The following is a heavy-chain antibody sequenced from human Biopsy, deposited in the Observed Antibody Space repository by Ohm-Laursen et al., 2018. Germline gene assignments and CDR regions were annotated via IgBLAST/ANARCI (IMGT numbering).Heavy chain of an antibody. CDR3: ARDVAVLRFFDRSGAWFDP. D-gene: IGHD3-9*01. CDR2: INPSRSSM. J-gene: IGHJ5*02. CDR1: GFTFTNYD. Sequence: SLRLSCAATGFTFTNYDMTWVRQAPGKGLGWVSTINPSRSSMSYADSVKGRFTISRDNAKNSLFLQMDGLGADDTALYYCARDVAVLRFFDRSGAWFDPWGQGTPVTVSS. V-gene: IGHV3-21*01.